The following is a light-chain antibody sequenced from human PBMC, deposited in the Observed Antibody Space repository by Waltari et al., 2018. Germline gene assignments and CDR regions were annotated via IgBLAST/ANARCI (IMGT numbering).Light chain of an antibody. CDR2: GAS. J-gene: IGKJ2*01. Sequence: EIVLTQFPGTLSLSPGERATLSCRASQSVSSSFLAWYQQKPGQAPSLLIYGASSRATGIPDRFSGSGSGTDFTLTISRLEPEDFAVYYCQQYGSSPMYTFGQGTKLEIK. CDR3: QQYGSSPMYT. V-gene: IGKV3-20*01. CDR1: QSVSSSF.